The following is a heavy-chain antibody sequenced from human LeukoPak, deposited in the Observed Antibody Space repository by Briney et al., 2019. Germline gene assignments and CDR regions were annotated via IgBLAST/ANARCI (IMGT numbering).Heavy chain of an antibody. Sequence: PSETLSLTCAVSGGSISSGGYPWSWIRQPPGKGLEWIGYIYYSGSTNYNPSLKSRVTIAVDTSKNQFSLKLSSVTAADTAVYYCARSYYDSSGFLIWGQGTMVTVSS. CDR2: IYYSGST. V-gene: IGHV4-61*08. CDR3: ARSYYDSSGFLI. CDR1: GGSISSGGYP. J-gene: IGHJ3*02. D-gene: IGHD3-22*01.